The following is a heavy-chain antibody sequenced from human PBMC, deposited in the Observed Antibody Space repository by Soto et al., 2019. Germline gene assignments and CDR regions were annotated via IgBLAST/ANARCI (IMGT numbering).Heavy chain of an antibody. Sequence: SETLSLTCTLSCRSMIGYYCRCIRQPAGERLEWVGQIYTSGTTDFNPSVKGRVTMSVDTSKNQFSLELTSVTAADTALYYCAREDYYDTGYYVVWGQGTKVTVSS. D-gene: IGHD3-9*01. V-gene: IGHV4-4*07. J-gene: IGHJ4*02. CDR2: IYTSGTT. CDR1: CRSMIGYY. CDR3: AREDYYDTGYYVV.